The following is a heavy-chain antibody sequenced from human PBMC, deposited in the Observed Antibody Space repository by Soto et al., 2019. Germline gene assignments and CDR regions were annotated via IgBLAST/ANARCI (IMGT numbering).Heavy chain of an antibody. CDR1: GFTFSSYV. Sequence: EVQLLESGGGLVQPGGSLRLSCVASGFTFSSYVMSWVRQAPGKGLEWVSAISGSGADTYYAGSVKGRFTISRDNSKNTLYLQMNSLRAEDTAIYYCAKRRGDCYFDLWGRGTLVTVSS. V-gene: IGHV3-23*01. CDR3: AKRRGDCYFDL. CDR2: ISGSGADT. D-gene: IGHD1-26*01. J-gene: IGHJ2*01.